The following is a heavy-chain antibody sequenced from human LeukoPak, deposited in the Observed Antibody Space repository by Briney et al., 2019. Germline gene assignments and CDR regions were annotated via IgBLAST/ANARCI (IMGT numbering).Heavy chain of an antibody. CDR1: GGTFSSYA. Sequence: SVKVSCKASGGTFSSYAISWVRQAPGQGLEWMGRIIPIFGTANYAQKFQGRVTITTDESTSTAYMELSSLRSEDTAVYYCARDSAVPAAIWGYNWFDPWGQGTLVTVSS. V-gene: IGHV1-69*05. D-gene: IGHD2-2*02. CDR2: IIPIFGTA. CDR3: ARDSAVPAAIWGYNWFDP. J-gene: IGHJ5*02.